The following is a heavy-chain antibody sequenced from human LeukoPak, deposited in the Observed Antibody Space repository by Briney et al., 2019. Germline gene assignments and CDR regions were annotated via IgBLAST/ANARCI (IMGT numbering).Heavy chain of an antibody. J-gene: IGHJ4*02. CDR2: IWYDGSKK. CDR1: GIPFSSYG. V-gene: IGHV3-33*01. Sequence: PGGSLRLSCAASGIPFSSYGMHWVRQAPGKGLEWVAVIWYDGSKKYYADFVKGRFTISRDNSKNALSLQMSSLRVEDTAVYYCARDLDYSTGFDYWGQGTLVTVSS. CDR3: ARDLDYSTGFDY. D-gene: IGHD4-11*01.